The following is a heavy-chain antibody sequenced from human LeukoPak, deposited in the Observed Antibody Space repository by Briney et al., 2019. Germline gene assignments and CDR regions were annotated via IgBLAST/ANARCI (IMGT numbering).Heavy chain of an antibody. J-gene: IGHJ4*02. Sequence: ASVKVSCKASGYTSTSYGISWVRQAPGQGLEWMGWISAYNGNTNYAQKLQGRVTMTTDTSTSTAYMELRSLRSDDTAVYYCARIMITFGGVIASFDYWGQGTLVTVSS. V-gene: IGHV1-18*01. CDR1: GYTSTSYG. D-gene: IGHD3-16*02. CDR2: ISAYNGNT. CDR3: ARIMITFGGVIASFDY.